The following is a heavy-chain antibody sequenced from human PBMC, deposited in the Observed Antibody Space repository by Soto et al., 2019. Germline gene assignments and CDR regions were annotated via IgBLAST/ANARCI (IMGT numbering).Heavy chain of an antibody. CDR1: GYTLTELS. CDR2: FDPEDGET. D-gene: IGHD4-17*01. V-gene: IGHV1-24*01. CDR3: ATYLTTVTTLWAFDI. Sequence: GASVKVSCKVSGYTLTELSMHWVRQAPGKGLEWMGGFDPEDGETIYAQKFQGRATMTEDTSTDTAYMELSSLRSEDTAVYYCATYLTTVTTLWAFDIWGQGTMVTVSS. J-gene: IGHJ3*02.